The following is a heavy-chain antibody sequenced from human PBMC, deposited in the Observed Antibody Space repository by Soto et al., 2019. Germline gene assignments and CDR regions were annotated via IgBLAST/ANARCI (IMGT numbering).Heavy chain of an antibody. J-gene: IGHJ6*02. V-gene: IGHV3-9*01. CDR1: GFTFDDYA. Sequence: EVQLVESGGGLVQPGRSLRLSCAASGFTFDDYARHWVRQAPGKGLEWVSGISWNSGSIGYADSVKGRFTISRDNAKNSLYLQMNILRAEDTALYYCAKDANTMVRGVISYYGMDVWGQGTTVTVSS. CDR2: ISWNSGSI. CDR3: AKDANTMVRGVISYYGMDV. D-gene: IGHD3-10*01.